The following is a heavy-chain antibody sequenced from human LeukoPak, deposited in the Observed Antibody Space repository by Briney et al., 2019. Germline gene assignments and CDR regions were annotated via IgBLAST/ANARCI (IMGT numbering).Heavy chain of an antibody. CDR1: GYTLTELS. CDR2: FDPEDGET. V-gene: IGHV1-24*01. CDR3: ATRKYDYVWGSYRRYYFDY. Sequence: ASVKVSCKVSGYTLTELSMHWVRQAPGKGPEWMGGFDPEDGETIYAQKFQGRVTMTEDTSTDTAYMELSSLRSEDTAVYYCATRKYDYVWGSYRRYYFDYWGQGTLVTVSS. D-gene: IGHD3-16*02. J-gene: IGHJ4*02.